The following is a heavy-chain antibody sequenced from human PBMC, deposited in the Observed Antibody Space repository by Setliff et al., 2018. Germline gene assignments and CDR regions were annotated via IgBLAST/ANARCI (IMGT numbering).Heavy chain of an antibody. CDR2: INPSSGGT. CDR3: ARAEYTSSSLYYHMDV. Sequence: ASVKVSCKASGGTFSSYAISWVRQAPGQGLEWMGIINPSSGGTDDAQNFLGRVTMTRDTAISTAYMELSRLTSDDTAVYYCARAEYTSSSLYYHMDVWGKGTTVTVSS. D-gene: IGHD6-6*01. V-gene: IGHV1-2*02. CDR1: GGTFSSYA. J-gene: IGHJ6*03.